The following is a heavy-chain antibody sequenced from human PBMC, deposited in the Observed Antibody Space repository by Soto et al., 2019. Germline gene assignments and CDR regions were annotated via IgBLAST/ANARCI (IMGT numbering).Heavy chain of an antibody. CDR3: ARDRRGD. Sequence: SETLSLTCTVSGGSISSGVYYWSWIRHHPGKGLEWIGCIYYSGSTYYNPSLKSRVTISVDKSKNQFSLKLSSVTAADTAVYYCARDRRGDWGQGTLVTVSS. CDR2: IYYSGST. J-gene: IGHJ4*02. D-gene: IGHD3-16*01. CDR1: GGSISSGVYY. V-gene: IGHV4-31*03.